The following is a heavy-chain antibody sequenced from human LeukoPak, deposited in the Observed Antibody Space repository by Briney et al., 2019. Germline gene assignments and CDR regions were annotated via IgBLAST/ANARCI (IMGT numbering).Heavy chain of an antibody. J-gene: IGHJ4*02. CDR3: ARGGITGTTAPNFDY. D-gene: IGHD1-7*01. CDR2: INPSGGST. Sequence: ASVKVSCKASGYTFTSYYMHWVRQAPGQGLEWMGIINPSGGSTSYAQKFQGRVTMTRDMSTSTVYMELSSLRSEDTAVYYCARGGITGTTAPNFDYWGQGTLVTVSS. V-gene: IGHV1-46*01. CDR1: GYTFTSYY.